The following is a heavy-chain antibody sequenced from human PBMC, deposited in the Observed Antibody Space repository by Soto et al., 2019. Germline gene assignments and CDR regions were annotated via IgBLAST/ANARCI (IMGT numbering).Heavy chain of an antibody. CDR2: SSGSGSGGST. CDR1: GFTFTNYA. J-gene: IGHJ5*01. Sequence: GWSLRLSCAASGFTFTNYAMTWVRQAPGKGLEWGSISSGSGSGGSTNYADSVKGRFTISRDNSKNTLYLQMNSLRVEDTAVYYCAKDRDDYRNYVFDFWGHGTLVTDYS. D-gene: IGHD4-4*01. CDR3: AKDRDDYRNYVFDF. V-gene: IGHV3-23*01.